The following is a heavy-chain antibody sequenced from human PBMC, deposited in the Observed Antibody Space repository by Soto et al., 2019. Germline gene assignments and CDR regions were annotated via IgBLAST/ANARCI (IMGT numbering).Heavy chain of an antibody. J-gene: IGHJ6*02. CDR2: IWYDGSNK. CDR1: GFTFSAYC. D-gene: IGHD7-27*01. V-gene: IGHV3-33*01. Sequence: SLGLSFASPGFTFSAYCMHWVRQAPGKGLEWVAVIWYDGSNKYYVDSVKGRFTISRDDSKNTLYLQMNSLRAEDTAVYYCARETGAPLYGMDVWGQGTTVTVSS. CDR3: ARETGAPLYGMDV.